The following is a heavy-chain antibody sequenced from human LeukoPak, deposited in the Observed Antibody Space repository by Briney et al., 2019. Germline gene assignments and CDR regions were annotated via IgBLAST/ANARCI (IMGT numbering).Heavy chain of an antibody. J-gene: IGHJ4*02. CDR2: ILFDGSEK. CDR3: ARDRGKDYFDN. Sequence: GGSLRLSCAASGFIFNTYGMHWVRQAPGKGLEWVAVILFDGSEKYYADSVKGRFSISRDNSKNTVYLHMNSLRAEDTAVYYCARDRGKDYFDNWGQGTQVTVSS. CDR1: GFIFNTYG. V-gene: IGHV3-30*03. D-gene: IGHD4-23*01.